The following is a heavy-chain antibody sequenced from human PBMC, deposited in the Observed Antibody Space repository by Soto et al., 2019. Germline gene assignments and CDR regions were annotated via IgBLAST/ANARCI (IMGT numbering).Heavy chain of an antibody. V-gene: IGHV3-30*18. D-gene: IGHD3-9*01. CDR1: GFTFSSYG. Sequence: QVQLVESGGGVVQPGRSLRLSCAASGFTFSSYGMHWVRQAPGKGLEWVAVISYDGSNKYYADSVKGRFTISRENSKNTLYLQMNSLRAEDTAVYYCAKTTSLRYFDWLTTEYGMDVWGQGTTVTVSS. CDR2: ISYDGSNK. J-gene: IGHJ6*02. CDR3: AKTTSLRYFDWLTTEYGMDV.